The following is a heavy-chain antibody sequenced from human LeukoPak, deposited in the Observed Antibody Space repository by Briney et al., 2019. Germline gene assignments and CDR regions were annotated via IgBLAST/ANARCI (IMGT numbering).Heavy chain of an antibody. CDR2: IYYSGST. CDR1: GGSISSSSYY. D-gene: IGHD6-19*01. V-gene: IGHV4-39*07. J-gene: IGHJ4*02. Sequence: PSETLSLTCTVSGGSISSSSYYWGWIRQPPGKGLEWIGSIYYSGSTYYNPSLKSRVTISVDTSKNQFSLKLSSVTAADTAVYYCARDSQSGWYYYWGQGTLVTVSS. CDR3: ARDSQSGWYYY.